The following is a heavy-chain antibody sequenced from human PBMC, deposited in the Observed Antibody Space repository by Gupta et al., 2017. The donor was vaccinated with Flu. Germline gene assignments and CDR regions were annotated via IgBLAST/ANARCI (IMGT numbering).Heavy chain of an antibody. D-gene: IGHD3-3*01. CDR1: GGSISSGSYY. CDR3: AREGLQTIFGVVSVRGWFDP. V-gene: IGHV4-61*02. CDR2: IYTSGST. J-gene: IGHJ5*02. Sequence: QVQLQESGPGLVKPSQTLSLTCTVSGGSISSGSYYWSWIRQPAGKGLEWIGRIYTSGSTNYNPSLKSRVTISVDTSKNQFSLKLSSVTAADTAVYYCAREGLQTIFGVVSVRGWFDPWGQGTLVTVSS.